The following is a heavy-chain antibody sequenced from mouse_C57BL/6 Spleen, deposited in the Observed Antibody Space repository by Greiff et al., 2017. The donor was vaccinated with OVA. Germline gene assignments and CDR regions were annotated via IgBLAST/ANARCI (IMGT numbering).Heavy chain of an antibody. CDR1: GYTFTEYT. D-gene: IGHD1-1*01. CDR3: ARHKITTVVATEDWYFDV. Sequence: VQRVESGAELVKPGASVKLSCKASGYTFTEYTIHWVKQRSGQGLEWIGWFYPGSGSIKYNEKFKDKATLTADKSSSTVYMELSRLTSEDSAVYFCARHKITTVVATEDWYFDVWGTGTTVTVSS. CDR2: FYPGSGSI. V-gene: IGHV1-62-2*01. J-gene: IGHJ1*03.